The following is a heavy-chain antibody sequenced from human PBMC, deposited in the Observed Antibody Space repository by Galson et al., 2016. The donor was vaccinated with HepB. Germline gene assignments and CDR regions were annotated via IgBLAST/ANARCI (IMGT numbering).Heavy chain of an antibody. J-gene: IGHJ4*02. CDR2: IYWDDDK. Sequence: PALVKPTQTLTLTCTFSGFSLSTSGVGVGWIRQPPGRALEWLALIYWDDDKAYRSSLESRLTITKGTSKNQVVLTMTNMDPVDTGTYYCAVLLELTTREVFDYWGQGTLLTVSS. V-gene: IGHV2-5*02. CDR1: GFSLSTSGVG. CDR3: AVLLELTTREVFDY. D-gene: IGHD4-17*01.